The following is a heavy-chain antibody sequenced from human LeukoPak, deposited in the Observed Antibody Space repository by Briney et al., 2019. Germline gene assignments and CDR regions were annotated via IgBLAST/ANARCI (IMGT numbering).Heavy chain of an antibody. Sequence: PGGSLRLSCAASGFTFSSYSMNWVRQAPGKGLEWVSYISSSSSTIYYADSVKGRFTISRDNAKNSLYLQMNSLRAEDTAVYYCARRGYQLPTYYYYYMDVWGKGTTVTVSS. V-gene: IGHV3-48*04. CDR3: ARRGYQLPTYYYYYMDV. J-gene: IGHJ6*03. CDR2: ISSSSSTI. CDR1: GFTFSSYS. D-gene: IGHD2-2*01.